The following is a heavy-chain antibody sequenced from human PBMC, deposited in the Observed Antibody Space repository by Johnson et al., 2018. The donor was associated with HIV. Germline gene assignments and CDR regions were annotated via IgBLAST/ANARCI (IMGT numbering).Heavy chain of an antibody. CDR2: INWNGGRT. V-gene: IGHV3-20*04. CDR1: GFTFDDYD. D-gene: IGHD6-6*01. Sequence: VQLVESGGGVVRPGESLRLSCAASGFTFDDYDMKWVRQAPGKGLEWVSGINWNGGRTDYADSVKGRFTISRDNSKNTLYLQMNSLRAEDTAVYYCATSQLALPPGVFDIWGKGTMVTVSS. J-gene: IGHJ3*02. CDR3: ATSQLALPPGVFDI.